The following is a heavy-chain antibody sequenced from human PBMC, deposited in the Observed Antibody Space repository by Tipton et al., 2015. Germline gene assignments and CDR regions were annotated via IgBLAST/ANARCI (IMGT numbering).Heavy chain of an antibody. Sequence: TLSLTCTVSGGSVSSGSFYWSWIRQPPGKGLECIGYIHNSGNTDYNPSLKSRVTMSVDMSKNQFSLELTSVTAADTAVYHCVRSSGHSGYGAFDYWGQGVLVIVSS. V-gene: IGHV4-61*01. D-gene: IGHD5-12*01. CDR1: GGSVSSGSFY. CDR3: VRSSGHSGYGAFDY. J-gene: IGHJ4*02. CDR2: IHNSGNT.